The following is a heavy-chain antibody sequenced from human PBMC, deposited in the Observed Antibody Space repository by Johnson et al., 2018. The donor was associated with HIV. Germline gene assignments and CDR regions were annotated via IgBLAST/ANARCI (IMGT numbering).Heavy chain of an antibody. D-gene: IGHD3-22*01. V-gene: IGHV3-23*04. CDR1: GFTFSNAW. J-gene: IGHJ3*02. Sequence: VQLVESGGGLVKPGGSLRLSCAASGFTFSNAWMSWVRQAPGKGLEWVSAISGSGGSTYYADPVKGRFTISRDNSKNTLYLQMNSLRAEDTAVFYCARAIVVDDDAIDIWGQGTMVTVSS. CDR2: ISGSGGST. CDR3: ARAIVVDDDAIDI.